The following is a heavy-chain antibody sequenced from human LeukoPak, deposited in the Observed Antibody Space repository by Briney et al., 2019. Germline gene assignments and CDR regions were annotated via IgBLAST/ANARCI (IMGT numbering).Heavy chain of an antibody. CDR2: MNPNSGNT. J-gene: IGHJ5*02. CDR1: GYTFTSYD. Sequence: ASVTVSCKASGYTFTSYDINWVRQAPGQGLEWMGWMNPNSGNTGYAQKFQGRVTMTRNTSISTAYLQWSSLKASDTAMYYCARPRAAAGNWFDPWGQGTLVTVSS. D-gene: IGHD6-13*01. V-gene: IGHV1-8*01. CDR3: ARPRAAAGNWFDP.